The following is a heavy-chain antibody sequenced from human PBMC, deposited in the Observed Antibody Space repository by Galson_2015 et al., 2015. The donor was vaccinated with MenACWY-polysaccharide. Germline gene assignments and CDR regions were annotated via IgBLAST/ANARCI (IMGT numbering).Heavy chain of an antibody. Sequence: ETLSLTCRVSGGSLTAYYWAWIRMPPGKGLEWIGCIYYSGSTKYSPSLNSRVTISVDTSNNKLSLKLSPVTAADTAVYYCAPSPVGYSSGGQLDSWGQVSLVTVSS. CDR2: IYYSGST. CDR1: GGSLTAYY. CDR3: APSPVGYSSGGQLDS. D-gene: IGHD5-18*01. J-gene: IGHJ4*02. V-gene: IGHV4-59*01.